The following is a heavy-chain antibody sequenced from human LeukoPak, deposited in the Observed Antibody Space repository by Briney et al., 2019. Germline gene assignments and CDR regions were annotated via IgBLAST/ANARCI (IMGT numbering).Heavy chain of an antibody. J-gene: IGHJ4*02. V-gene: IGHV1-8*01. D-gene: IGHD6-13*01. CDR3: ARADFTGIAAAAT. CDR2: MNPNSGNT. CDR1: GYTFTSYD. Sequence: ASVKVSCKASGYTFTSYDINWVRQATGQGLEWMGWMNPNSGNTGYAQKFQGRVTMTRNTSISTAYMELSSLRPEDTAVYYCARADFTGIAAAATWGQGTLVTVSS.